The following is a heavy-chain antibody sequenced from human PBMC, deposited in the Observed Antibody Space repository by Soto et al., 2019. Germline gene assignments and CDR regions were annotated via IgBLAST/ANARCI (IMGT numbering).Heavy chain of an antibody. Sequence: SETLSLTCTVSGGSISSGDYYWSWIRQPPGKGLEWIGYIYYSGSTYYNPSLKSRVTISVDTSKNQFSLKLSSVTAADTAVYYCARDRRDTAMADYYYGMDVWGQGTTVTVSS. CDR2: IYYSGST. V-gene: IGHV4-30-4*01. D-gene: IGHD5-18*01. CDR3: ARDRRDTAMADYYYGMDV. J-gene: IGHJ6*02. CDR1: GGSISSGDYY.